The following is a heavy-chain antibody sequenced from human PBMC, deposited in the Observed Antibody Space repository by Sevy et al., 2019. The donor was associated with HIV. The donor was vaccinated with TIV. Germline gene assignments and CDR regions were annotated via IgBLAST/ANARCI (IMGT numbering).Heavy chain of an antibody. V-gene: IGHV1-24*01. CDR3: ATDLRSVGATPRFDY. CDR2: FDPEDGET. CDR1: GYTLTELS. J-gene: IGHJ4*02. D-gene: IGHD1-26*01. Sequence: ASVKVSCKVSGYTLTELSMHWVRQAPGKGLEWMGGFDPEDGETIYAQKFQGRVTMTEDTSTDTAYMELSSLRSDDTAVYYCATDLRSVGATPRFDYWGQGTLVTVSS.